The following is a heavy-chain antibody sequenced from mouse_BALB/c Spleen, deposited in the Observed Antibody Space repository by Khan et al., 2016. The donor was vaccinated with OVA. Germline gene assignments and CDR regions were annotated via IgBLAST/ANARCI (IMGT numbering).Heavy chain of an antibody. CDR1: GFTFSSYG. CDR3: ASHLTGSFAY. CDR2: ISSAGDYT. V-gene: IGHV5-6*01. J-gene: IGHJ3*01. Sequence: VELVESGGDLAKPGGSLKLSCAASGFTFSSYGMSWVRQTPDKRLEWVATISSAGDYTFYPDNVKGRFTISRDNAKNTLYLQVSSLKSEDTAMYYCASHLTGSFAYWGQGTLVTVSA. D-gene: IGHD4-1*01.